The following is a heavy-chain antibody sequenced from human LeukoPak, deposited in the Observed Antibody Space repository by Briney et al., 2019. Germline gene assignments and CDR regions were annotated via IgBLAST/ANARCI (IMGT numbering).Heavy chain of an antibody. CDR1: GGSVSSGGSY. D-gene: IGHD4-17*01. J-gene: IGHJ5*01. CDR2: IHYSGNF. V-gene: IGHV4-31*03. Sequence: PSQTLSLTCTVSGGSVSSGGSYWNWIRQHPGKGLEWIGYIHYSGNFDYNPSLKSRVTISVDTSNNQFSMRLASVTAADTAVYYCAREERLRGTDWFPSWGQGTLVTVSS. CDR3: AREERLRGTDWFPS.